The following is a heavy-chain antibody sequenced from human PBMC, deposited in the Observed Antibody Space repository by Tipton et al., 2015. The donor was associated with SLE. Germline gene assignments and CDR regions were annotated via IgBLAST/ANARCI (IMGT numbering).Heavy chain of an antibody. CDR2: IYHSGST. J-gene: IGHJ4*02. D-gene: IGHD3-22*01. CDR1: GYSISSGYC. V-gene: IGHV4-38-2*02. Sequence: TLSLTCAVSGYSISSGYCWGWIRQPPGKGLEWIGSIYHSGSTYYNPSLKSRVTISVDTSKNQFSLKLSSVTAADTAVYYCARELDSPSALWGQGTLVTVSS. CDR3: ARELDSPSAL.